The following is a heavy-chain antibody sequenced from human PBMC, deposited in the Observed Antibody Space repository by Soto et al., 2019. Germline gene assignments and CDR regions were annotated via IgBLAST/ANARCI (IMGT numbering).Heavy chain of an antibody. D-gene: IGHD3-10*01. CDR3: AKDPRGSYYIGLDH. Sequence: QVQLVESGGGVVQPGTSLRLSCVASGFTFSYYGMHWVRQAPGKGLEWVAAMSHVGAIEDYADSMKGRFIISRDNSKNTLYLQINSLRVEDTAVYYCAKDPRGSYYIGLDHWGQGTLVTVSS. V-gene: IGHV3-30*18. J-gene: IGHJ4*02. CDR2: MSHVGAIE. CDR1: GFTFSYYG.